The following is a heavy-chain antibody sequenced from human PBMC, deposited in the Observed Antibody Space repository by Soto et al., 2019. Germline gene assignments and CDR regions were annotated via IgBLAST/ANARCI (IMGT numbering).Heavy chain of an antibody. CDR2: IYYSGST. Sequence: PSETLSLTCTVSGGSISSGGYYWSWIRQHPGKGLEWIGYIYYSGSTYYNPSLKSRVTISVDTSKNQFSLKLSSVTAADTAVYYCARVGDCSGGSCFEYFQHWGQGTLVTVSS. J-gene: IGHJ1*01. V-gene: IGHV4-31*03. CDR1: GGSISSGGYY. D-gene: IGHD2-15*01. CDR3: ARVGDCSGGSCFEYFQH.